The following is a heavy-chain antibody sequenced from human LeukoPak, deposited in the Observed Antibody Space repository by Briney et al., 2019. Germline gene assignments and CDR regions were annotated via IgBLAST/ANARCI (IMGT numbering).Heavy chain of an antibody. Sequence: PGGSLRLSCAASGFTFSSYGMHWVRQAPGKGLEWVAVIWYGGSNKYYADSVKGRFTISRDNSKNTLYLQMNSLRAEDTAVYYCAKARTTTRSVAGYYFDYWGQGTLVTVSS. CDR3: AKARTTTRSVAGYYFDY. CDR1: GFTFSSYG. J-gene: IGHJ4*02. D-gene: IGHD6-19*01. CDR2: IWYGGSNK. V-gene: IGHV3-30*02.